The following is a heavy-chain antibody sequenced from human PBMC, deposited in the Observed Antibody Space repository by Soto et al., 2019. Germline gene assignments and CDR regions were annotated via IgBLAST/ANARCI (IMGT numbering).Heavy chain of an antibody. V-gene: IGHV1-46*01. CDR3: ARDGKYDSSGYYYSH. J-gene: IGHJ4*02. D-gene: IGHD3-22*01. CDR1: GYTFTTYY. CDR2: INPTGDSP. Sequence: ASVKVSCKASGYTFTTYYMHWVRQAPGQGLEWMGIINPTGDSPSYAQKCQGRVTMTRDTSTNTVYMELSSLRSEDTAIYYCARDGKYDSSGYYYSHWGQGTLVTVSS.